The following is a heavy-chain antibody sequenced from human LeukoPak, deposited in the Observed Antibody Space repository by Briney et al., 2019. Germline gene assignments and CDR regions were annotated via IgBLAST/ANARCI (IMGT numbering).Heavy chain of an antibody. CDR2: ISSSSSYI. D-gene: IGHD3-22*01. J-gene: IGHJ3*01. CDR1: GFTFSSYG. CDR3: AKPPYDSSGYYSGGDDAFDV. V-gene: IGHV3-21*01. Sequence: GRSLRLSCAASGFTFSSYGMHWVRQAPGKGLEWVSSISSSSSYIYYADSVKGRFTISRDNAKNSLYLQMNSLRAEDTAVYYCAKPPYDSSGYYSGGDDAFDVWGQGTMVTVSS.